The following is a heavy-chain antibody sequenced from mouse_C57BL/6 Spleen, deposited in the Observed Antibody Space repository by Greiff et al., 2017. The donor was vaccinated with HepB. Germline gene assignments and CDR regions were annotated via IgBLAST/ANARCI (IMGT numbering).Heavy chain of an antibody. CDR2: ISYDGSN. CDR3: ARDRDDYDGFAY. V-gene: IGHV3-6*01. D-gene: IGHD2-4*01. J-gene: IGHJ3*01. Sequence: EVQLRESGPGLVKPSQSLSLTCSVTGYSITSGYYWNWIRQFPGNKLEWMGYISYDGSNNYNPSLKNRISITRDTSKNQFFLKLNSVTTEDTATYYCARDRDDYDGFAYWGQGTLVTVSA. CDR1: GYSITSGYY.